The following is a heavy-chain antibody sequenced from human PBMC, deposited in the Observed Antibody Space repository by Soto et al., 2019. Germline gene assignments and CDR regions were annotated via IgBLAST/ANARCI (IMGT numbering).Heavy chain of an antibody. D-gene: IGHD3-10*01. CDR3: AREAKEYYSDY. J-gene: IGHJ4*02. Sequence: QVQLVESGGGVVQPGRSLRLSCAASGFTFSTHGMHWVRQAPGKGLEWVAAIWYDGSNKYYAESVKGRFTISRDNSKNTLYLQMNSLRAEDTAVYYGAREAKEYYSDYWGQGTLVTVSS. CDR1: GFTFSTHG. CDR2: IWYDGSNK. V-gene: IGHV3-33*01.